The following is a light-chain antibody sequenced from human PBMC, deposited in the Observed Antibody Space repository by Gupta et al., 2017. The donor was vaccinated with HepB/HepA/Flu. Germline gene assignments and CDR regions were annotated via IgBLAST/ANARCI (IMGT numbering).Light chain of an antibody. Sequence: EIVLTQSPGTLSLSPGERATLSCRASQSVSSSYLAWYQQKPGQAPRLLIYGASSRATGIPDRFSGRGSGTDFTLTISRLEPEDFAVYYCHQDGSSLYTFGQGTKMGIK. V-gene: IGKV3-20*01. CDR3: HQDGSSLYT. CDR2: GAS. J-gene: IGKJ2*01. CDR1: QSVSSSY.